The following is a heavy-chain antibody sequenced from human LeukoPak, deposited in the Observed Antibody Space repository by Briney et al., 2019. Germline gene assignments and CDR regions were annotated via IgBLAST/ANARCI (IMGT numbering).Heavy chain of an antibody. J-gene: IGHJ4*02. CDR3: AKVRGGYFDY. D-gene: IGHD3-10*01. CDR2: ISYDGSNK. V-gene: IGHV3-30-3*01. CDR1: GITLSSYD. Sequence: PGRSLRLSCAASGITLSSYDMHWVRQAPGKALEWVAVISYDGSNKDYADSVKGRFTISRDNSKNTLDLQMNSLRAEDTAVYYCAKVRGGYFDYWGQGTLVTVSS.